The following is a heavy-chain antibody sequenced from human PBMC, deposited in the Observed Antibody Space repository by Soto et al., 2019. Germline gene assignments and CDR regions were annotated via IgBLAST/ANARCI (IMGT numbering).Heavy chain of an antibody. D-gene: IGHD2-15*01. Sequence: PAETLSLTCTVSGGSISSYYWSWIRQPPGKGLEWVGYIYYSGSTNYNPSLKSRVTISVDTSKNQFSLKLISVTAADTAVYYCARLCNSGSCNVDSWGQGTLVTVSS. V-gene: IGHV4-59*12. CDR1: GGSISSYY. J-gene: IGHJ4*02. CDR3: ARLCNSGSCNVDS. CDR2: IYYSGST.